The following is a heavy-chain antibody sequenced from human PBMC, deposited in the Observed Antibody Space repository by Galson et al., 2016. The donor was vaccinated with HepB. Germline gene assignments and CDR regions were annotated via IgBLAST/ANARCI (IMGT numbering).Heavy chain of an antibody. V-gene: IGHV3-74*01. Sequence: SLRLSCAASGFTFSSYWMYWVRRAPGKGPVWVSRINSDGSTTNYADSVKGRFTISRDNAKNTLYLQVNSLGVEDTAVYYCAFGQSSAFGTFGVWGQGTMVTVSS. CDR1: GFTFSSYW. J-gene: IGHJ3*01. D-gene: IGHD6-6*01. CDR3: AFGQSSAFGTFGV. CDR2: INSDGSTT.